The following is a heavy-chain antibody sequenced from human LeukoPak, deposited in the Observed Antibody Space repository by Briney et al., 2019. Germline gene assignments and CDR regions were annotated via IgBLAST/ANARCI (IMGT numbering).Heavy chain of an antibody. V-gene: IGHV3-23*01. J-gene: IGHJ4*02. D-gene: IGHD3-9*01. CDR1: GFTFSSYA. Sequence: PGGSLRLSCAASGFTFSSYAMSWVRQAPGKGLEWVSAISGSGGSTYYADSVKGRFTISRDNSKNTLYLQMNSLRAEDTAVYYCARVSDYDILTGYYKGNYFDYWGQGTLVTVSS. CDR3: ARVSDYDILTGYYKGNYFDY. CDR2: ISGSGGST.